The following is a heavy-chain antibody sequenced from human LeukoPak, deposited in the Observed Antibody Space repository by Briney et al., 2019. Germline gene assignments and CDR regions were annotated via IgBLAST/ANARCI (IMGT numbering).Heavy chain of an antibody. CDR1: GFTFSNYA. D-gene: IGHD2-15*01. J-gene: IGHJ4*02. CDR3: ARSIVVVVAATPFHY. V-gene: IGHV3-23*01. CDR2: ISGSGDST. Sequence: GGSLRLSCAASGFTFSNYAMRWVRQAPGKGLEWVSGISGSGDSTYYADSVKGRFTISRDNSKNTLYLQMNSLRAEDTAVYYCARSIVVVVAATPFHYWGQGTLVTVSS.